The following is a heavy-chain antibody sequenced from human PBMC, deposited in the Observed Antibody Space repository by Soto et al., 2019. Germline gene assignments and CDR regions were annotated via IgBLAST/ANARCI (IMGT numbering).Heavy chain of an antibody. Sequence: QVQLVQSGAEVKKPGSSVKVSCKASGGTFSSYAISWVRQAPGQGLEWMGGIIPIFGTANYAQKFQGRVTITADESTSTAYMELSSLRSDDTAVYYCASYRYYDSSGYYYHAFDIWGQGTMVTVSS. CDR2: IIPIFGTA. CDR3: ASYRYYDSSGYYYHAFDI. J-gene: IGHJ3*02. D-gene: IGHD3-22*01. CDR1: GGTFSSYA. V-gene: IGHV1-69*01.